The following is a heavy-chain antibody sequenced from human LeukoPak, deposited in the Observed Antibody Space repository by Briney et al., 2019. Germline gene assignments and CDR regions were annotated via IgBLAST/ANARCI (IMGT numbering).Heavy chain of an antibody. V-gene: IGHV5-51*01. CDR1: GYSFTSYW. Sequence: GESLKISCKGSGYSFTSYWIGWVRQMPGKGLEWMGIIYPGDSDTRYSPSFQGQVTISADKSISTAYLQWSSLKASDTAMYYCARGTRGSGYYLNRGYFDYWGQGTLVTVSS. J-gene: IGHJ4*02. D-gene: IGHD3-22*01. CDR3: ARGTRGSGYYLNRGYFDY. CDR2: IYPGDSDT.